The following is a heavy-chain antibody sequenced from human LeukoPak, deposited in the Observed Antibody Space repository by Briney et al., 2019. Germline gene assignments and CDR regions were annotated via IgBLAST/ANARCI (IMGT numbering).Heavy chain of an antibody. CDR3: ARYTSSWFFDS. CDR1: GVRVSSTCAA. J-gene: IGHJ4*02. Sequence: SQTLSLTCAISGVRVSSTCAAWNWIRQSPWRGFVWLGRTYYSSKWYSDYAVSVRGRITVNPDTSTNQFSLQLNSVTPEDTAVYYCARYTSSWFFDSWGLGTVVTVSS. CDR2: TYYSSKWYS. D-gene: IGHD6-13*01. V-gene: IGHV6-1*01.